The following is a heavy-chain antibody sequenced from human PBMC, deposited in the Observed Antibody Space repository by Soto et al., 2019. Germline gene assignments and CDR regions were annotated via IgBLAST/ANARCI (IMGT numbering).Heavy chain of an antibody. J-gene: IGHJ6*02. CDR1: GFTFSSYS. CDR2: ISSSSYI. V-gene: IGHV3-21*01. CDR3: ARGRTIFGVVCYYGMDV. Sequence: GXLRLSCAPSGFTFSSYSMKWVPQSPGKGLEWVSSISSSSYIYYADSVKGRFTISRDNAKNSLYLQMNSVRAEDTAVDYCARGRTIFGVVCYYGMDVWGQGTTVTVSS. D-gene: IGHD3-3*01.